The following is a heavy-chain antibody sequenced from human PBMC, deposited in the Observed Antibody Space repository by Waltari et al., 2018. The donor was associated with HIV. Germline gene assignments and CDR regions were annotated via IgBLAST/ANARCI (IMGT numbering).Heavy chain of an antibody. Sequence: QVRLVPSGAEVKKPGSSVTVSCKASGGSFSTYAVAWVRQAPGHGLEWMGGIIPMLDKTNYAQKFQGRVTITADKSTNTAYLEVSRLSSEDTAIYFCASGGSAVTYFDFWGQGTMVTVSS. CDR2: IIPMLDKT. J-gene: IGHJ4*02. CDR3: ASGGSAVTYFDF. D-gene: IGHD4-17*01. CDR1: GGSFSTYA. V-gene: IGHV1-69*06.